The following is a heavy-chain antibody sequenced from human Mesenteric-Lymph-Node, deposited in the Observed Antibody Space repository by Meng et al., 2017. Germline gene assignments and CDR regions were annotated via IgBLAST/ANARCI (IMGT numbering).Heavy chain of an antibody. D-gene: IGHD2-2*02. CDR3: ARETVPYIVVVPAAIEEYPSGYYYGMDV. CDR2: IYHSGST. CDR1: GYSISSGYY. Sequence: SETLSLTCTVSGYSISSGYYWGWIRQPPGKGLEWIGSIYHSGSTYYNPSLKSRVTISVDTSKSQFSLKLNSVTAADTAVYYCARETVPYIVVVPAAIEEYPSGYYYGMDVWGQGTTVTVSS. V-gene: IGHV4-38-2*02. J-gene: IGHJ6*02.